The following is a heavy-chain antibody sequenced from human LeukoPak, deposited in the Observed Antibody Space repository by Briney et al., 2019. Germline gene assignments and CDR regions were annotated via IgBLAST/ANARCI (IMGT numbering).Heavy chain of an antibody. CDR1: GFTFSSYG. Sequence: GGSLRLSCAASGFTFSSYGMTWVRQAPGKGLEWVSSISSGDSYIYYADSVKGRFTISRDNAKNSLYLQMNSLRAEDTAVYYCARMSDYFDFWGQGTLVTVSS. J-gene: IGHJ4*02. V-gene: IGHV3-21*01. CDR3: ARMSDYFDF. CDR2: ISSGDSYI.